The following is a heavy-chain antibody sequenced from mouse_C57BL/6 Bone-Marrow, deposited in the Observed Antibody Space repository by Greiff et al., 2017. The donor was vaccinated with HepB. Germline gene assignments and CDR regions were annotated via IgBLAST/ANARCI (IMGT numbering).Heavy chain of an antibody. CDR2: IDPENGDT. D-gene: IGHD2-2*01. CDR3: TTSSMVTTIYYAMDY. CDR1: GFNIKDDY. V-gene: IGHV14-4*01. Sequence: EVQLQQSGAELVRPGASVKLSCTASGFNIKDDYMHWVKQRPEQGLEWIGWIDPENGDTEYASKFQGKATITADTSSNTAYLQLSRLTSEDTAVYYCTTSSMVTTIYYAMDYWGQGTSVTVSS. J-gene: IGHJ4*01.